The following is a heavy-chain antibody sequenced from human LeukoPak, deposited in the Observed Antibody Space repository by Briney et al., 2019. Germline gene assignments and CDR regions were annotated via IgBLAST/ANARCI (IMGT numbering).Heavy chain of an antibody. CDR2: TRNKANSYTT. CDR3: TSAYCSSTSCYRVSGIGFR. Sequence: GGSLRLSCAASGFTFSSYWMSWVRQAPGKGLEWVGRTRNKANSYTTEYAASVKGRFTISRDDSKSIAYLQMNSLKTEDTAVYYCTSAYCSSTSCYRVSGIGFRWGQGTLVTVSS. D-gene: IGHD2-2*02. J-gene: IGHJ4*02. CDR1: GFTFSSYW. V-gene: IGHV3-72*01.